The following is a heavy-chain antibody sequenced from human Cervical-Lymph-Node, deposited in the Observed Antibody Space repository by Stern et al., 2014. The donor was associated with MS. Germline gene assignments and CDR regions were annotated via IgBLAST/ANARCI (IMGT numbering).Heavy chain of an antibody. J-gene: IGHJ4*02. Sequence: EVLLVESGGGLVQPGGSLRLSCAASGFTFNNYAMNWVRQAPGKWLEVVSAISPGGTYTVVADSVKGRFTISRDNSTNTVYLQMNSLRAEDSAVYYCAKDRRGDWGQGTLVTVSS. D-gene: IGHD3-10*01. V-gene: IGHV3-23*04. CDR3: AKDRRGD. CDR2: ISPGGTYT. CDR1: GFTFNNYA.